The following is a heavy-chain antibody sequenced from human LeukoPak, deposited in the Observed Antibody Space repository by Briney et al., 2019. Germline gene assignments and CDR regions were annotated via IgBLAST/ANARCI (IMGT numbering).Heavy chain of an antibody. CDR2: ISTHNGNT. CDR1: GYTFTNYP. CDR3: ARDGPGDGYKH. J-gene: IGHJ1*01. D-gene: IGHD5-24*01. V-gene: IGHV1-18*01. Sequence: ASVKVSCKASGYTFTNYPITWVRQAPGQGLEWMGWISTHNGNTNYAHKLQGRITMTTDTSTSTAYMELSSLRSEDTAVYYCARDGPGDGYKHWGQGTLVTVSS.